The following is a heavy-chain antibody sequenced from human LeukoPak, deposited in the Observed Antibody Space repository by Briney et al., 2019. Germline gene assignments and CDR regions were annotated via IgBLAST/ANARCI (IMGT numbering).Heavy chain of an antibody. V-gene: IGHV4-39*07. Sequence: PSETLSLTCTVSGGSISSSSYYWGWIRQPPGKGLEWIGSIYYSGSTYYNPSLKSRVTISVDTSKNQFSLKLSSVTAADTAVYYCARALGYNWNREIDYWGQGTLVTVSS. CDR1: GGSISSSSYY. J-gene: IGHJ4*02. CDR3: ARALGYNWNREIDY. CDR2: IYYSGST. D-gene: IGHD1/OR15-1a*01.